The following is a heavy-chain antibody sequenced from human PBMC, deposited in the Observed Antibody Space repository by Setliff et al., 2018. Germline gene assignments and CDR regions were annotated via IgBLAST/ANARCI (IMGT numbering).Heavy chain of an antibody. CDR3: ARVSGFLYVDV. J-gene: IGHJ6*03. CDR2: IYTSWST. V-gene: IGHV4-61*09. D-gene: IGHD3-3*01. CDR1: GGSISSRTYY. Sequence: SETLSLTCNVSGGSISSRTYYWSWIRQPAGKGLEWIGHIYTSWSTNYNPSLKSRVTMSVDTTKNQFSLKLTSVTAADTAVYYCARVSGFLYVDVWGKGTTVTISS.